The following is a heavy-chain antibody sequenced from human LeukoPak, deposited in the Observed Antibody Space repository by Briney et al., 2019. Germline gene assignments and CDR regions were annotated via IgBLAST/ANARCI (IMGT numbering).Heavy chain of an antibody. CDR1: GYTFTSYY. V-gene: IGHV1-46*01. CDR3: ARSGAHCSGGSCYTFDY. CDR2: INPSGGST. D-gene: IGHD2-15*01. Sequence: GASVKLSCKASGYTFTSYYMHWGRQAPGQGLEWMGIINPSGGSTSYAQKFQGRVTMTRDTSTSTVYMELSSLRSEDTAVYYCARSGAHCSGGSCYTFDYWGQGTLVTVSS. J-gene: IGHJ4*02.